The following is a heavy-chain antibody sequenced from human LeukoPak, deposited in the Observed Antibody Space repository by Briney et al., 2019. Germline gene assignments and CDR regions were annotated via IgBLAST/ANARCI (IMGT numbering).Heavy chain of an antibody. D-gene: IGHD5-24*01. V-gene: IGHV3-23*01. Sequence: GGSLRLSCAASGFTVSTNYMSWVRQAPGKGLEWVSAISGSGGSTYYADSVKGRFTISRDNSKNTLYLQMNSLRAEDTAVYYCAKEMATFFDYWGQGTLVTVSS. CDR3: AKEMATFFDY. J-gene: IGHJ4*02. CDR2: ISGSGGST. CDR1: GFTVSTNY.